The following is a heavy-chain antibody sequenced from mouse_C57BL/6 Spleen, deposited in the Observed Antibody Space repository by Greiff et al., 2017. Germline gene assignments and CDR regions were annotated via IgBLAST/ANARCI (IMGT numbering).Heavy chain of an antibody. CDR2: ISYDGSN. V-gene: IGHV3-6*01. D-gene: IGHD2-4*01. CDR3: ARVSPSMIKNAMDY. J-gene: IGHJ4*01. CDR1: GYSITSGYY. Sequence: EVQLQQSGPGLVKPSQSLSLTCSVTGYSITSGYYWNWIRQFPGNKLEWRGYISYDGSNNYHPSLKNRISITRDTSKNQFFLKLNSVTTEDTATYYCARVSPSMIKNAMDYWGQGTSVTVSS.